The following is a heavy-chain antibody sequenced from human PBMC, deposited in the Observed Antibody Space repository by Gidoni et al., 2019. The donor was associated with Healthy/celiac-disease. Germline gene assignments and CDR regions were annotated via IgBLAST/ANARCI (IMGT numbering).Heavy chain of an antibody. CDR2: IFYSGST. J-gene: IGHJ4*02. CDR3: ARLSREYSDSSGYYY. Sequence: QLQLQESGPGLVKPSETLSLTCRVSGGSIGSSSYYWAWIRQPPGKGLEWIGNIFYSGSTYYNPSLKSRVTISVDTSKNQFSLKLSSVTAADTAVYYCARLSREYSDSSGYYYWGQGTLVTVSS. V-gene: IGHV4-39*01. CDR1: GGSIGSSSYY. D-gene: IGHD3-22*01.